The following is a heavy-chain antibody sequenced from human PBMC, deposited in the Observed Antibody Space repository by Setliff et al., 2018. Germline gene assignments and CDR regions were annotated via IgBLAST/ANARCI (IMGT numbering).Heavy chain of an antibody. CDR3: RYWSGYYNNDY. CDR2: INDSGTT. D-gene: IGHD3-3*01. CDR1: GGSVSPYF. V-gene: IGHV4-34*01. J-gene: IGHJ4*02. Sequence: SETLSLTCTVSGGSVSPYFWSWIRQPPGKGLEWIGEINDSGTTNYSPSLKSRVTISLDASTNQFSLKLRSVSAADTAVYYCRYWSGYYNNDYWGQGTLVTVSS.